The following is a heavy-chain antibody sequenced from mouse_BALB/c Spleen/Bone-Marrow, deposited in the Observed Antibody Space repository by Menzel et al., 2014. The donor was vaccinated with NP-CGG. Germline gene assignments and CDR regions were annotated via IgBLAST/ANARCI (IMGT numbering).Heavy chain of an antibody. CDR2: INPYDGGT. V-gene: IGHV1-18*01. CDR3: ARWDWDGYAMDY. J-gene: IGHJ4*01. D-gene: IGHD4-1*01. CDR1: GYSFTAYT. Sequence: EVQLQESGPELVKPGASMKISCKASGYSFTAYTMNWVKQSHGKNLEWIGLINPYDGGTSYNQKFKGKATLTVDKSSSTAYMELLSLTSEDSAVYYCARWDWDGYAMDYWGQGTSVTVPS.